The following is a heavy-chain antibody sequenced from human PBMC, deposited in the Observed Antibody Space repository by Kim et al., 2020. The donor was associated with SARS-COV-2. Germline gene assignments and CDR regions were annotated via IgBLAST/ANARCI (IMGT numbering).Heavy chain of an antibody. V-gene: IGHV4-39*02. CDR2: IDYSGTT. D-gene: IGHD3-10*01. Sequence: SETLSLTCMVSGGSISSRNYYWGWIRQPPGKGLEWIGSIDYSGTTYYNPSLKSRVTKSVDTSKNHFSLKLRSVTAADSAVYYCVSMPITYYCYKSGYYF. CDR1: GGSISSRNYY. CDR3: VSMPITYYCYKSGYYF. J-gene: IGHJ1*01.